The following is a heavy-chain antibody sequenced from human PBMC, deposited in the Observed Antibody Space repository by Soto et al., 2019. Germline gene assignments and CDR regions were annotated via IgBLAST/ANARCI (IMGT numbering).Heavy chain of an antibody. CDR2: ISGSGNTM. V-gene: IGHV3-48*02. D-gene: IGHD4-4*01. CDR3: ARDPKSGNQKLYFDY. J-gene: IGHJ4*02. Sequence: VQLVESGGGLVQPGGSLRLSCSASGSTFSSYSMNWVRQAPGKELEWLSYISGSGNTMYYADSVKGRFTIARDNAQKSLYLQLNNLRDDDTAMYYCARDPKSGNQKLYFDYWGQGTLVTVSS. CDR1: GSTFSSYS.